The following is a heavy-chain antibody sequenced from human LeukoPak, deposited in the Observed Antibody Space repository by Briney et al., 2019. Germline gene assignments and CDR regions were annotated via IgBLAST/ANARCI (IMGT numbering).Heavy chain of an antibody. CDR2: IYTSGRT. Sequence: PSETLSLTCTVSGGSISGGSYYWSWIRQPAGKGLEWIGRIYTSGRTNYNPSLKSRVTISVETSKNQFSLKLSSVTAADTAVYYCARDRGSHRRGFDYWGQGTLVTVSS. D-gene: IGHD1-26*01. J-gene: IGHJ4*02. CDR1: GGSISGGSYY. CDR3: ARDRGSHRRGFDY. V-gene: IGHV4-61*02.